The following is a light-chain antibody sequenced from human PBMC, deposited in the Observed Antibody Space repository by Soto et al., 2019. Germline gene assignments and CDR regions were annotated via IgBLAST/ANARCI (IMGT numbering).Light chain of an antibody. CDR2: DAS. V-gene: IGKV1-5*01. J-gene: IGKJ2*01. Sequence: DIQMTQSPSTLSAFVGDRVTITCRASQSVSSSLAWYQQKPGKAPKLLIYDASTLESGVPSRFIGSGYGTEFTLTINSLQPGDFATYYCQQYESVSPYTFGQGTRLEI. CDR3: QQYESVSPYT. CDR1: QSVSSS.